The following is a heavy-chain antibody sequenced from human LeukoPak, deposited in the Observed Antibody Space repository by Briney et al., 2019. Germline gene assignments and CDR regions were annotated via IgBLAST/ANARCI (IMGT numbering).Heavy chain of an antibody. V-gene: IGHV3-23*01. CDR2: ISGSGGST. D-gene: IGHD6-6*01. J-gene: IGHJ3*02. Sequence: GGSLRLSCAASGFTFSSYAMSWVRQAPGKGLKWVSAISGSGGSTYYADSVKGRFTISRDNSKNTLYLQMNSLRAEDTAVYYCAKFSPSSSPTSDAFDIWGQGTMVTVSS. CDR1: GFTFSSYA. CDR3: AKFSPSSSPTSDAFDI.